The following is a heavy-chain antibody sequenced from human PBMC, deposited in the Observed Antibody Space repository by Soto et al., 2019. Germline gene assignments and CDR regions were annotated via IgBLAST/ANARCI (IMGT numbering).Heavy chain of an antibody. CDR1: GFTFSSYS. CDR2: ISSSSSYI. V-gene: IGHV3-21*01. J-gene: IGHJ4*02. Sequence: EVQLVESGGGLVKPGGSLRLSCAASGFTFSSYSMNWVRQAPGKGLEWVSSISSSSSYIYYADSVKGRFTISRDNAKNQRYRQMTSLRAEDTAVYYCASWNYPPLDYWGQGTLVTVSS. D-gene: IGHD1-7*01. CDR3: ASWNYPPLDY.